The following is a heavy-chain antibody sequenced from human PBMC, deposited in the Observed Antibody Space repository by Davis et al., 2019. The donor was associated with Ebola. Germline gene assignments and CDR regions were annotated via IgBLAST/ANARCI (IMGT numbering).Heavy chain of an antibody. J-gene: IGHJ6*02. V-gene: IGHV3-15*01. CDR2: IKSKTDGGTT. CDR3: TTGRIGYCTGGVCWFYYYGMDV. D-gene: IGHD2-8*02. Sequence: GGSLRLSCAASGFTFSNAWMSWVRQAPGKGLEWVGRIKSKTDGGTTDYAAPVKGRFTISRDDSKNTLYLQMNSLKTEDTAVYYCTTGRIGYCTGGVCWFYYYGMDVWGQGTTVTVSS. CDR1: GFTFSNAW.